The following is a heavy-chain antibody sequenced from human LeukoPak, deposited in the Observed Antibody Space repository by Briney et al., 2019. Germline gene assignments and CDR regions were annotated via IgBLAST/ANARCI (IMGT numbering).Heavy chain of an antibody. CDR2: ISDSGGST. D-gene: IGHD6-19*01. CDR3: ASQREQWLARNEFDY. V-gene: IGHV3-23*01. J-gene: IGHJ4*02. Sequence: GGSLRLSCAASGFTFSSYAMSWVRQAPGKGLEWVSAISDSGGSTYYADSVKGRFTISRDNSKNTLYLQMNSLRAEDTAVYYCASQREQWLARNEFDYWGQGTLVTVSS. CDR1: GFTFSSYA.